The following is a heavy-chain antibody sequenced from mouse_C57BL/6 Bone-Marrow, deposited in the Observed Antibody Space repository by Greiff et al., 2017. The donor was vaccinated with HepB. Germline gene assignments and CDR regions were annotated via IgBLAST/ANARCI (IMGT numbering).Heavy chain of an antibody. J-gene: IGHJ4*01. V-gene: IGHV1-81*01. CDR1: GYTFTSYG. Sequence: QVQLKQSGAELARPGASVKLSCKASGYTFTSYGISWVKQRTGQGLEWIGEIYPRSGNTYYNEKFKGKATLTADKSSSTAYMELRSLTSEDSAVYFCAKREDVFYAMDYWGQGTSVTVSS. CDR3: AKREDVFYAMDY. CDR2: IYPRSGNT.